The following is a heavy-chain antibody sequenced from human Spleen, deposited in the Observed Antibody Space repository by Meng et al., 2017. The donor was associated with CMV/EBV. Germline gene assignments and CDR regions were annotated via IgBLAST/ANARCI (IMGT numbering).Heavy chain of an antibody. CDR1: GGSISSGGYY. CDR3: ARAFPGDYVRGRWFDP. D-gene: IGHD3-16*01. Sequence: LRLSCTVSGGSISSGGYYWSWIRQHPGKGLEWIGYIYYSGSTYYNPSLKSRVTISVDTSKNQFSLKLSSVTAADTAVYYCARAFPGDYVRGRWFDPWGQGTLVTVSS. CDR2: IYYSGST. J-gene: IGHJ5*02. V-gene: IGHV4-31*03.